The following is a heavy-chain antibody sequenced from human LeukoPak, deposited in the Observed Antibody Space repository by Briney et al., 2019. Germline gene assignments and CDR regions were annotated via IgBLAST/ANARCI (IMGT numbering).Heavy chain of an antibody. Sequence: GGSLRLSCAASGFTFSSYSVIWARQAPGKGLEWVSVLYSGGSTYYADSVKGRFTFSRDNSKNTLYLQMNSLRAEDTAVYYCARGRGSTSCYYFDYWGQGALVTVSS. J-gene: IGHJ4*02. V-gene: IGHV3-53*01. D-gene: IGHD2-2*01. CDR1: GFTFSSYS. CDR2: LYSGGST. CDR3: ARGRGSTSCYYFDY.